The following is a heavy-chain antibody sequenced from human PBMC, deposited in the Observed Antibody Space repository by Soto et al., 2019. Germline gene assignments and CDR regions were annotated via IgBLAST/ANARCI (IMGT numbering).Heavy chain of an antibody. J-gene: IGHJ4*02. Sequence: QITLKESGPTLVKPTETLTLTCTFSGFSLNTRDLGVGWIRQPPGKALEWLAIIYWDDSKNYSPSLKSRLTITKDTSKNQVVLTVTDKDPVDTATYYCAQKGRGYFDYWGQGTLVTVSS. CDR1: GFSLNTRDLG. D-gene: IGHD3-10*01. CDR2: IYWDDSK. V-gene: IGHV2-5*02. CDR3: AQKGRGYFDY.